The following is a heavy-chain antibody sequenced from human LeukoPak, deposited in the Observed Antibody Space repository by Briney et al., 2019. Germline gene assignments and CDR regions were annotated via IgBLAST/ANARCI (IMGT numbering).Heavy chain of an antibody. J-gene: IGHJ4*02. CDR1: GFTFSDYY. D-gene: IGHD5-12*01. Sequence: GGSLRLSCAASGFTFSDYYMSWIRQAPGKGLEWVSYISSSSSYTNYADSVKGRFTISRDNAKNSLYLQMNSLRAEDTAVYYCARLGYSGYDAHFDYWGQGTLVTVSS. V-gene: IGHV3-11*06. CDR2: ISSSSSYT. CDR3: ARLGYSGYDAHFDY.